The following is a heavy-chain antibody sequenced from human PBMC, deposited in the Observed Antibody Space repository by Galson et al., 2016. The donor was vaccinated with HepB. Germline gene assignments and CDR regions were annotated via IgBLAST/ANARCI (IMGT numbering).Heavy chain of an antibody. D-gene: IGHD3-16*01. V-gene: IGHV2-70*01. CDR2: IDWDDDK. Sequence: PALVKPTQTLTLTCTLSGLSLNTRGMCVSWIRQPPGKALEWLALIDWDDDKYYRTSLKTRLTISKDTSKNQVVLTMTKMDPLDTATYYCARIRCIMITFGGIVAPAGASDMWGQGTMVTVSS. CDR1: GLSLNTRGMC. CDR3: ARIRCIMITFGGIVAPAGASDM. J-gene: IGHJ3*02.